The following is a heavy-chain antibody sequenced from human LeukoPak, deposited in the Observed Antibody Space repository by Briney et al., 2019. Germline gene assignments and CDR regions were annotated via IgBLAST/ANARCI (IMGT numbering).Heavy chain of an antibody. J-gene: IGHJ6*03. CDR1: GFTFSSYG. CDR3: ARVYGDYEYYYYYMDV. Sequence: GGSLRLSCAASGFTFSSYGMSWVRQAPWKGLEWVSAISNTGGTTYYADSVKGRFTISRDNSKNPLYLQMNSLRAEDTAVYYCARVYGDYEYYYYYMDVWGKGTTVTISS. CDR2: ISNTGGTT. V-gene: IGHV3-23*01. D-gene: IGHD4-17*01.